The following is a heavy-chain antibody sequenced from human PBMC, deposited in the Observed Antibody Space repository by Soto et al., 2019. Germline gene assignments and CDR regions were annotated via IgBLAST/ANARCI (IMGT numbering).Heavy chain of an antibody. Sequence: GGSLILSCAASGFTFSSYAMSWVRQAPGKGLEWVSAISGSGGSTYYADSVKGRFTISRDNSKNTLYLQMNSLRAEDTAVYYCAKDRAHIGGLRLPVLGGMDVWGQGTTVTVSS. D-gene: IGHD5-12*01. J-gene: IGHJ6*02. V-gene: IGHV3-23*01. CDR1: GFTFSSYA. CDR3: AKDRAHIGGLRLPVLGGMDV. CDR2: ISGSGGST.